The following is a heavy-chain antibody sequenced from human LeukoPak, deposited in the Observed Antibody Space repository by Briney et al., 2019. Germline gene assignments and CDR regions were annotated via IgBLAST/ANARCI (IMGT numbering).Heavy chain of an antibody. J-gene: IGHJ6*03. CDR2: ISSSGSTI. Sequence: GESLRLSCAASGFTFSSYEMNWVRQAPGKGLEWVSYISSSGSTIYYADSVKGRFTISRDNAKNSLYLQMNSLRAEDTAVYYCARCVVPAARRHYYYYMDVWGKGTTVTISS. V-gene: IGHV3-48*03. CDR1: GFTFSSYE. CDR3: ARCVVPAARRHYYYYMDV. D-gene: IGHD2-2*01.